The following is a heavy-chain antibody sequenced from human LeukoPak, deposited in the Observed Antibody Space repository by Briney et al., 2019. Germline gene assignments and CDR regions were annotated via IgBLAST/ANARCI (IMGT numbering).Heavy chain of an antibody. D-gene: IGHD3-22*01. Sequence: AGGSLRLSCAASGFTFSNYAMSWVRQAPGKGLEWVANIRQDGSEKYYVDSVKGRFTISRDNAKTSLYLQMNSLRAEDTAVYYCARDFKSSGYHDYWGQGTLVTVSS. CDR1: GFTFSNYA. CDR2: IRQDGSEK. J-gene: IGHJ4*02. V-gene: IGHV3-7*04. CDR3: ARDFKSSGYHDY.